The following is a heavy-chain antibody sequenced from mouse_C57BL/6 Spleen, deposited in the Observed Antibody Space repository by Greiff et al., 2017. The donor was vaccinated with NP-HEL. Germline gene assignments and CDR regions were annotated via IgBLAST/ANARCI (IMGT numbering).Heavy chain of an antibody. D-gene: IGHD2-4*01. Sequence: QVQLKQPGAELVMPGASVKLSCKASGYTFTSSWMYWVKQRPGQGLERIGEIDPSDSYTNYNQKFKGKSTLTVDKSSSTAYMQLSSLTSEDSAVYYCAKTGYDYDAWFAYWGQGTLVTVSA. V-gene: IGHV1-69*01. CDR1: GYTFTSSW. J-gene: IGHJ3*01. CDR3: AKTGYDYDAWFAY. CDR2: IDPSDSYT.